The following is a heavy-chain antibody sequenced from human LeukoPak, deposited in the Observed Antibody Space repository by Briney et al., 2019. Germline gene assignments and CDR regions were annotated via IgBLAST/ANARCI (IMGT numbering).Heavy chain of an antibody. J-gene: IGHJ3*02. CDR1: GYTFTNYH. V-gene: IGHV1-46*01. Sequence: VSVKVSCKASGYTFTNYHLHWVRQAPGQGLEWMGIINPSGGSTSYAQKFQDRVTMTRDTSTSTVYMELNSLRSEDTAVYYCARATWYGGNPSGAFDIWGQGTMVTVSS. D-gene: IGHD4/OR15-4a*01. CDR3: ARATWYGGNPSGAFDI. CDR2: INPSGGST.